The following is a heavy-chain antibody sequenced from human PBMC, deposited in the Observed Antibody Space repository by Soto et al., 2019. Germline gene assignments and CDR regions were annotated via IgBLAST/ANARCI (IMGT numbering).Heavy chain of an antibody. CDR3: ATPGGRDFNAFDV. J-gene: IGHJ3*01. CDR1: GYTFTRNW. CDR2: IFPIDSDT. D-gene: IGHD2-21*02. V-gene: IGHV5-51*01. Sequence: GESLKISFKGSGYTFTRNWIGWVRQMPGKGLEWMGIIFPIDSDTRYSPSSQGQVTISADNSISNAYLQWSSLKASDTAIYYCATPGGRDFNAFDVWGKGTMVTVPS.